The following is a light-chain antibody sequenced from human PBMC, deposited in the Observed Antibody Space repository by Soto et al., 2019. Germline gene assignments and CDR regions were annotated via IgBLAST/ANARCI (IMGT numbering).Light chain of an antibody. CDR3: VLLCSGEWV. CDR2: RTN. V-gene: IGLV7-43*01. Sequence: QAVVTQEPSLTVSPGGTVTLTCALTTGAVTSDYYPNWFQRKPGQALRTLIYRTNNKHSWTPARFSGSPLGGKAALTLSGVQPEDEADYYCVLLCSGEWVFGGGTQLTVL. CDR1: TGAVTSDYY. J-gene: IGLJ3*02.